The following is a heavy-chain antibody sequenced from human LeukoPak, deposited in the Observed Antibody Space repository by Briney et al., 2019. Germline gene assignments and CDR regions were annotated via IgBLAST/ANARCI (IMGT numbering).Heavy chain of an antibody. D-gene: IGHD1-26*01. CDR2: IIPIFGTA. CDR1: GGTFTSYA. V-gene: IGHV1-69*01. Sequence: SVKVSCKASGGTFTSYAISWVRQAPGQGLEWMGGIIPIFGTANYAQKFQGRVTITADESTSTAYMELSSLRSEDTAVYYCARAYDWQLRTTHFDYWGQGTLVTVSS. J-gene: IGHJ4*02. CDR3: ARAYDWQLRTTHFDY.